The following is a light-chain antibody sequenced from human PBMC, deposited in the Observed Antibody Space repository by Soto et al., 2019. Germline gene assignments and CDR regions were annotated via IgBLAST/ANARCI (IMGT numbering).Light chain of an antibody. CDR2: SNN. J-gene: IGLJ2*01. CDR1: SSNIGSNP. CDR3: AAWDDSLNRDVV. Sequence: QSVLTQPPSASGTPGQRVTISCSGSSSNIGSNPVNWYQQLPGTAPKLLIYSNNQRPSGVPDRFSGSKSGTSASLAISGLQSEDEANYYCAAWDDSLNRDVVFGGGTKLT. V-gene: IGLV1-44*01.